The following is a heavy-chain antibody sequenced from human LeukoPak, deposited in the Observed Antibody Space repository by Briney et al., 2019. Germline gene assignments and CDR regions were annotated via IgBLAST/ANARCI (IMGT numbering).Heavy chain of an antibody. CDR3: VRAYWNYRGPFDY. CDR2: IYYSGST. Sequence: SETLSLTCTVSGGSISNYYWSWIRQPPGKGLEWIGYIYYSGSTNYNPSHKSRVTISVDTSKNQFSLKLSSVTAADTAVYYCVRAYWNYRGPFDYWGQGTLVTVSS. D-gene: IGHD1-7*01. J-gene: IGHJ4*02. CDR1: GGSISNYY. V-gene: IGHV4-59*01.